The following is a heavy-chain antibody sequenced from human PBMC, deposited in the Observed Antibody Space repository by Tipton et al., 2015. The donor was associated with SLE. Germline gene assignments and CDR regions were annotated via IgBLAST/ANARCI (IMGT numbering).Heavy chain of an antibody. CDR1: GDSISSDDYH. Sequence: TLSLTCTVSGDSISSDDYHWSWIHQHPGKGLEWIGYIYNSGNTNYNPSLRSRVTISVDTSRNQFSLRLRSATAADTAVYFCARGGVGDYDYLDYWGQGTLVTVSS. CDR3: ARGGVGDYDYLDY. V-gene: IGHV4-31*03. D-gene: IGHD4-17*01. CDR2: IYNSGNT. J-gene: IGHJ4*02.